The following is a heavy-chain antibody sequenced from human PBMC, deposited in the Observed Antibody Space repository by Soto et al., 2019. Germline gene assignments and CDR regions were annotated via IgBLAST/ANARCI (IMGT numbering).Heavy chain of an antibody. J-gene: IGHJ6*02. V-gene: IGHV1-8*01. CDR1: GYTFTSSD. CDR2: MNPNIGNT. CDR3: ARGVAEQPVPGPDYYYGMDV. D-gene: IGHD6-6*01. Sequence: ASVKVSCKASGYTFTSSDINWVRPATGQGLEWMGWMNPNIGNTGYEQKFQGRVTMTRNTSISTAYMELSSLRSEDTAVYYCARGVAEQPVPGPDYYYGMDVWGQGTTVTVSS.